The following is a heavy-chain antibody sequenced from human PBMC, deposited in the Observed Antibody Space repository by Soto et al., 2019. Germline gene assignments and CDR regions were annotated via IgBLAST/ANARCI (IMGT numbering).Heavy chain of an antibody. J-gene: IGHJ6*02. D-gene: IGHD3-3*01. Sequence: SVKVSCKASGGTFSSYAISWVRQAPGQGLEWMGGIIPIFGTANYAQKFQGRVTITADESTSTAYMELSSLRSEDTAVYYCARVRKGDFWSGYFRPSYYYYGMDVWGQGTTVTVSS. CDR1: GGTFSSYA. V-gene: IGHV1-69*13. CDR2: IIPIFGTA. CDR3: ARVRKGDFWSGYFRPSYYYYGMDV.